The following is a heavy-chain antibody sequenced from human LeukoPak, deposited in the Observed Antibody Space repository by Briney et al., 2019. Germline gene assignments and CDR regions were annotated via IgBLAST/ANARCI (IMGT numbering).Heavy chain of an antibody. D-gene: IGHD5-24*01. CDR2: ISSSSSYI. CDR3: ARDSSGYNTY. CDR1: GFTFSSYS. V-gene: IGHV3-21*01. Sequence: SGGSLRLSCAASGFTFSSYSMNWVRQAPGKGLEWVSSISSSSSYIYYADSVKGRFTISRGNAKNSLYLQMNSLRAEDTAVYYCARDSSGYNTYWGQGTLVTVSS. J-gene: IGHJ4*02.